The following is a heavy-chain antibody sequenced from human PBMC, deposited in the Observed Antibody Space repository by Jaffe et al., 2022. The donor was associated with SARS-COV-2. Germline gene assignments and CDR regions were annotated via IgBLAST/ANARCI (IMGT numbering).Heavy chain of an antibody. CDR2: ISGSGGST. CDR1: GFTFSSYA. Sequence: EVQLVESGGGLVQPGGSLRLSCAASGFTFSSYAMSWVRQAPGKGLEWVSAISGSGGSTYYADSVKGRFTISRDNSKNTLYLQMNSLRAEDTAVYYCAKGKKGEQWPYYYYYMDVWGKGTTVTVSS. CDR3: AKGKKGEQWPYYYYYMDV. J-gene: IGHJ6*03. V-gene: IGHV3-23*04. D-gene: IGHD6-19*01.